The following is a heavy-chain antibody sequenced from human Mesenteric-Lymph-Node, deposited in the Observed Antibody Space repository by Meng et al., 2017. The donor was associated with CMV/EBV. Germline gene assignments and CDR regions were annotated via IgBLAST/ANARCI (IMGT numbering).Heavy chain of an antibody. V-gene: IGHV1-69*16. CDR1: GYTFTGYY. Sequence: SVKVSCKASGYTFTGYYMHWVRQAPGQGLEWMGGIIPILGTANYAQKFQGRVTITTDESTSTAYMELSSLRSEDTAVYYCARDTYYDFWSGYYTREGYYYYGMDVWGQGTTVTVSS. CDR3: ARDTYYDFWSGYYTREGYYYYGMDV. J-gene: IGHJ6*02. CDR2: IIPILGTA. D-gene: IGHD3-3*01.